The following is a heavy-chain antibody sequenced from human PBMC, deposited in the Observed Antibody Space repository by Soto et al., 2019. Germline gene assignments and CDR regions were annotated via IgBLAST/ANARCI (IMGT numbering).Heavy chain of an antibody. V-gene: IGHV2-26*01. CDR3: ARITMEGLRFLEWLPPAWFDP. CDR1: GFSLSNARMG. D-gene: IGHD3-3*01. Sequence: QSGPTLVNPTETLTLTCTVSGFSLSNARMGVSWIRQPPGKALEWLAHIFSNDEKSYSTSLKSRLTISKDTSKSQVVLTMTNMDPVDTATYYCARITMEGLRFLEWLPPAWFDPWGQGTLVTVSS. CDR2: IFSNDEK. J-gene: IGHJ5*02.